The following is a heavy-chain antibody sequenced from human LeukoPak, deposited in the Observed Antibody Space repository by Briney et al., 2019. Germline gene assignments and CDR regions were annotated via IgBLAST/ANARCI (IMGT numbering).Heavy chain of an antibody. CDR1: GFTFSSYS. CDR3: AQSHPVGYYMDV. D-gene: IGHD1-26*01. V-gene: IGHV3-21*01. CDR2: ISSSSSYI. Sequence: GSLRPSCATSGFTFSSYSMNWVRQAPGEGPEWVSSISSSSSYIYYADSVKGRFTISRDNAKNSLYLQMNSLRAEDTAVYYCAQSHPVGYYMDVWGKGTTVTISS. J-gene: IGHJ6*03.